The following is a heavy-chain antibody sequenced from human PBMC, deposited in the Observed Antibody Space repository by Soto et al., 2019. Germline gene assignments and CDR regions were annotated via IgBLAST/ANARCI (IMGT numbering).Heavy chain of an antibody. D-gene: IGHD3-3*01. CDR3: ATDAHQDDFWSRYPYYFYSMDV. J-gene: IGHJ6*02. Sequence: SVKVSCKASGITFRRSAVRWMRQARGQPLEWIGRIVVGSGSTTYAQSVQERITITRDMSTSTVYMDLRSLRPEDTAMYYCATDAHQDDFWSRYPYYFYSMDVWGQGTTVTVSS. CDR2: IVVGSGST. CDR1: GITFRRSA. V-gene: IGHV1-58*01.